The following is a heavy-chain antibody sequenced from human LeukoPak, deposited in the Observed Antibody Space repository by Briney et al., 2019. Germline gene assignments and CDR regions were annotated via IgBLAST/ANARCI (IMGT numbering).Heavy chain of an antibody. D-gene: IGHD3-10*01. V-gene: IGHV3-9*01. CDR1: GFTLDDYA. J-gene: IGHJ3*02. Sequence: GRSLRLSCAASGFTLDDYAMHWVRQAPGKGLEWVSGISWNSGSIGYADSVKGRFTISRDNAKNSLYLQMNSLRAEDTALYYCAKSRVLHRVRDAFDIWGQGTMVTVSS. CDR2: ISWNSGSI. CDR3: AKSRVLHRVRDAFDI.